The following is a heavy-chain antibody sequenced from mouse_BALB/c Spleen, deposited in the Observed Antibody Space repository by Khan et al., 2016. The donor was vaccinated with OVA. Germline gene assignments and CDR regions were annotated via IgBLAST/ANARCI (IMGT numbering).Heavy chain of an antibody. CDR1: GYTFTSYY. CDR3: TRSGWAAFAY. CDR2: INPSNGDT. D-gene: IGHD1-1*02. Sequence: QVQLQQPGAELVKPGASVKLSCKASGYTFTSYYIYWVKQRPGQGLEWIGGINPSNGDTYFNKKFESKATLTVDKSSSTALMQVSSLTSEDSAVYYGTRSGWAAFAYWGQGTLVTVSA. J-gene: IGHJ3*01. V-gene: IGHV1S81*02.